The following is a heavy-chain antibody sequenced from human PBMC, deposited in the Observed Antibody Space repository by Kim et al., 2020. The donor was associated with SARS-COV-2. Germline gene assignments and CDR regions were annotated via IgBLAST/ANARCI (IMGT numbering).Heavy chain of an antibody. CDR1: GFTFSASA. D-gene: IGHD1-26*01. CDR3: AAYSGSYDLGFDY. Sequence: GGSLRLSCAASGFTFSASAMHWVRQASGRGLEWVGRSRSKANSYATIYAASVKDRFIISRDDSKNTAYLQMNSLKTEDTAVYYCAAYSGSYDLGFDYWG. V-gene: IGHV3-73*01. J-gene: IGHJ4*01. CDR2: SRSKANSYAT.